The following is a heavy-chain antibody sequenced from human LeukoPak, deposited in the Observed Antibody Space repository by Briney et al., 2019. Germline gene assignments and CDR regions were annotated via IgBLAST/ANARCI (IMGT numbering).Heavy chain of an antibody. CDR2: IYYSGST. Sequence: PSETLSLTCTVSGGSISSSSYYWGWIRQPPGQGLEWIGSIYYSGSTYYNPSLKSRVTISVDTSKNQFSLKLSSVTAADTAVYYCASAALPINPPFDPWGQGTLVTVSS. CDR1: GGSISSSSYY. CDR3: ASAALPINPPFDP. V-gene: IGHV4-39*01. J-gene: IGHJ5*02. D-gene: IGHD5-12*01.